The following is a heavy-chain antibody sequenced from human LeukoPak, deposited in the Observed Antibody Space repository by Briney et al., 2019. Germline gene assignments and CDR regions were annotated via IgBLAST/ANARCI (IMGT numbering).Heavy chain of an antibody. CDR2: ISGSGGST. CDR1: GFTFSSYA. CDR3: ASTIAAAKYNWFDP. J-gene: IGHJ5*02. V-gene: IGHV3-23*01. D-gene: IGHD6-13*01. Sequence: PGGSLRLSCAASGFTFSSYAMSWVRQAPGKGLQWVSAISGSGGSTYYADSVKGRFTISRDNAKNSLYLQMNSLRAEDTAVYYCASTIAAAKYNWFDPWGQGTLVTVSS.